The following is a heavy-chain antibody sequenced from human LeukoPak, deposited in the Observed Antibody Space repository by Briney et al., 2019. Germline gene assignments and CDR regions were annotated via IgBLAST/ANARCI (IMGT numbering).Heavy chain of an antibody. CDR1: GFTFSNAW. V-gene: IGHV3-15*01. J-gene: IGHJ3*02. CDR2: IKSKTDGGTT. Sequence: GGSLRLSCAASGFTFSNAWMSWVRQAPGKGLEWVGRIKSKTDGGTTDYAAPVKGRFTISRDDSKNTLYLQMNSLRAEDTAVYYCAHIYPETAWNSGSYHDAFDIWGQGTMVTVSS. CDR3: AHIYPETAWNSGSYHDAFDI. D-gene: IGHD1-26*01.